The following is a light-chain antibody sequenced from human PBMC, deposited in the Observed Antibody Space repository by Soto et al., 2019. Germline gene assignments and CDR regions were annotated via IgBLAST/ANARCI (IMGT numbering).Light chain of an antibody. CDR3: MQALQTPIT. CDR2: LGS. CDR1: QSLLHSNGYNY. Sequence: DIVMTQSPLSLPVTPGEPASISCRSSQSLLHSNGYNYLDWYLQKPGQSPQLLIYLGSNRASGVPDRFSGSGSGTYFTLKISRVEAEDVWVYYCMQALQTPITFGQGTRLEIK. J-gene: IGKJ5*01. V-gene: IGKV2-28*01.